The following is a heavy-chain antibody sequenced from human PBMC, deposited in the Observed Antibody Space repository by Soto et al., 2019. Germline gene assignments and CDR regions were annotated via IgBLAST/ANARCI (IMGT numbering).Heavy chain of an antibody. V-gene: IGHV1-69*02. D-gene: IGHD3-10*01. Sequence: QVQLVQSGAEVKKPGSSVRVSCKASGDTFTFYSINWVRQAPGLGLEWMGRINPILSMSNYAQRFQGRVTVTPDXXTSTADMELSSLRSEDTAMYYCASSYGSGYRAFDYWGQGALVTVSS. CDR1: GDTFTFYS. CDR2: INPILSMS. CDR3: ASSYGSGYRAFDY. J-gene: IGHJ4*02.